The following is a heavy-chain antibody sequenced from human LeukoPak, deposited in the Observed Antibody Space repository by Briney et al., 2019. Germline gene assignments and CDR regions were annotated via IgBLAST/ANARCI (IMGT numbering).Heavy chain of an antibody. CDR1: GGSISSSNW. J-gene: IGHJ6*02. V-gene: IGHV4-4*02. Sequence: PSETLSLTCAVSGGSISSSNWWSWVRQPPGKGLEWIGEIYHSGSTNYNPSLKSRVTISVDKSKNQFSLKLSSVTAADTAVYYCARDRVKTVTTVRDWYLGSGPSQYNYDLDVWGQGTTVIVSS. CDR2: IYHSGST. CDR3: ARDRVKTVTTVRDWYLGSGPSQYNYDLDV. D-gene: IGHD4-17*01.